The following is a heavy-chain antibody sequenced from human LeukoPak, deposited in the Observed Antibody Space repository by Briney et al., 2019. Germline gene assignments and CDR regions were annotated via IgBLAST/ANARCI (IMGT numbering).Heavy chain of an antibody. CDR1: GGTFSSYA. CDR2: IIPIFGTA. J-gene: IGHJ4*02. V-gene: IGHV1-69*05. D-gene: IGHD1-26*01. CDR3: AREGVLEWELSFDY. Sequence: SVRVSCKASGGTFSSYAISWVRQAPGQGLEWMGGIIPIFGTANYAQKFQGRVTITTDESTSTAYMELRSLRSDDTAVYYCAREGVLEWELSFDYWGQGTLVTVSS.